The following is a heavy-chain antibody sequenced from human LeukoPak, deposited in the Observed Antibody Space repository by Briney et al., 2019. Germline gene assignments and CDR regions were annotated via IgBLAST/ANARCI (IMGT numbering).Heavy chain of an antibody. CDR2: ISYSGST. J-gene: IGHJ4*02. CDR1: GGSISSSSYY. Sequence: PSETLSLTCTVSGGSISSSSYYWRWIRQPPGKGLEWIGSISYSGSTYYHPSLKSRVIISVDMSKNQFSLKLSSVTAADTTVYYCSRKVRAGYSSSWYSPHFDFWGQGTLVTVSS. V-gene: IGHV4-39*01. CDR3: SRKVRAGYSSSWYSPHFDF. D-gene: IGHD6-13*01.